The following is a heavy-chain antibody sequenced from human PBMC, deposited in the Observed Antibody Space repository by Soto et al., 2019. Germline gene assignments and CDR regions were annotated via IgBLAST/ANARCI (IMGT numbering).Heavy chain of an antibody. CDR2: ISSNGGST. J-gene: IGHJ6*03. CDR1: GFTFSSYA. CDR3: ARDGQGYCSGGSCYPSYMDV. Sequence: HPGGSLRLSCAASGFTFSSYAMHWVRQAPGKGLEYFSAISSNGGSTYYANSVKGRFTISRDNSKNTLYLQMGSLRAKDMAVYYCARDGQGYCSGGSCYPSYMDVWGKGTTVTVSS. D-gene: IGHD2-15*01. V-gene: IGHV3-64*01.